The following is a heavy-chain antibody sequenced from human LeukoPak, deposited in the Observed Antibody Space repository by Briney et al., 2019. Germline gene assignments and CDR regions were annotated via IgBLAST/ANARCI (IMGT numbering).Heavy chain of an antibody. D-gene: IGHD3-3*01. Sequence: GESLKIPCQGSGYSFTSYWIGWVRQMPGKGLEWMGIIYPGDSDTRYSPSFQGQVTISADKSISTAYLQWSSLKASDTAMYYCARHDSRFLESYGMDVWGQGTTVTVSS. CDR2: IYPGDSDT. V-gene: IGHV5-51*01. CDR3: ARHDSRFLESYGMDV. CDR1: GYSFTSYW. J-gene: IGHJ6*02.